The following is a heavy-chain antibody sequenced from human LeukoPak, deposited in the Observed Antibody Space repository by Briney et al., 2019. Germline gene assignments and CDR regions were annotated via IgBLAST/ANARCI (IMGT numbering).Heavy chain of an antibody. D-gene: IGHD6-13*01. CDR2: IYHSGST. CDR3: ASRKRSSSYSPDYYGMDV. Sequence: SETLSLTCAVSGGSISSSNWWSWVRQPPGKGLEWIGEIYHSGSTNYNPSLKSRVTISVDKSKNQFSLKLSSVTAADTAVYYCASRKRSSSYSPDYYGMDVWGQGTTVTVSS. V-gene: IGHV4-4*02. CDR1: GGSISSSNW. J-gene: IGHJ6*02.